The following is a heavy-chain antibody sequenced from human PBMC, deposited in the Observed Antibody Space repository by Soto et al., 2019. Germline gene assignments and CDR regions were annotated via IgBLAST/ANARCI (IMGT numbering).Heavy chain of an antibody. V-gene: IGHV3-30-3*01. D-gene: IGHD3-22*01. J-gene: IGHJ4*02. CDR3: ARDWAEIGTGYYQLDS. Sequence: QVQLVESGGGVVQPGRSLRLSCKASGFTFSSYTMHWARQAPGKGLEWVAGISYDGNNQYYPESVNGRFTISRDNFGNTLYLEINRLRTEDMAVYYCARDWAEIGTGYYQLDSWGQGTLVTVPS. CDR2: ISYDGNNQ. CDR1: GFTFSSYT.